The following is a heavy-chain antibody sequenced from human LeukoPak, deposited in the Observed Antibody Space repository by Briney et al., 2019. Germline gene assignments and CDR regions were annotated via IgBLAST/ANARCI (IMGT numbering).Heavy chain of an antibody. Sequence: SETLSLTCAVYGGSFSGYYWSWIRQPPGKGLEWIGEINHSGSTNYNPSLKSRVTISVDTSKNQFSLKLSSVTAADTAVYYCARVCRAVAGRTFDYWGQGTLVTVSS. CDR1: GGSFSGYY. J-gene: IGHJ4*02. D-gene: IGHD6-19*01. V-gene: IGHV4-34*01. CDR3: ARVCRAVAGRTFDY. CDR2: INHSGST.